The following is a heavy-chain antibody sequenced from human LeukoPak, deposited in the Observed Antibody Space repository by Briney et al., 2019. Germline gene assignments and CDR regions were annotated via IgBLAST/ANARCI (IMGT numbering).Heavy chain of an antibody. J-gene: IGHJ4*02. CDR3: ARGRAAYYYDSSGYFAY. Sequence: GGSLRLSCAASGFTVSSNYMSWVRQAPGKGLEWVSVIYSGGSTYYADSVKGRFTISRDNSKNTLYLQMNSLRAEDTAVYYCARGRAAYYYDSSGYFAYWGQGTLVTVSS. V-gene: IGHV3-66*01. CDR1: GFTVSSNY. D-gene: IGHD3-22*01. CDR2: IYSGGST.